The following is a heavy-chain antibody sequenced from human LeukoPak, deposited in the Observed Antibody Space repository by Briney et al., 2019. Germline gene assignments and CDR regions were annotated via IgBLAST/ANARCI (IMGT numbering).Heavy chain of an antibody. D-gene: IGHD2-2*01. J-gene: IGHJ4*02. CDR2: IYYTGSS. CDR1: GGSFSGYY. CDR3: ARHTRSRRIDY. Sequence: PSETLSLTCAVYGGSFSGYYWSWIRQSPGKGLEWIGYIYYTGSSSYNPSLRSRVTVSADTSKNQFSLKLSSVTAADTAVYYCARHTRSRRIDYWGQGTLVTVSS. V-gene: IGHV4-59*08.